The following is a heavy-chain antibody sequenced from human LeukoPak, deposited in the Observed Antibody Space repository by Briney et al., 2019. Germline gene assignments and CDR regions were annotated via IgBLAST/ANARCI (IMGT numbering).Heavy chain of an antibody. J-gene: IGHJ4*02. Sequence: GGSLRLSCEASGFTFSSYSINWVRQAPGKGLEWVSSISTSSSYIYYADSVKGRFTISRDNARNSLYLQMNSLRAEDTAVYYCARDRDWNSGFDYWGQGTLVTVSS. CDR3: ARDRDWNSGFDY. D-gene: IGHD1-7*01. CDR2: ISTSSSYI. CDR1: GFTFSSYS. V-gene: IGHV3-21*01.